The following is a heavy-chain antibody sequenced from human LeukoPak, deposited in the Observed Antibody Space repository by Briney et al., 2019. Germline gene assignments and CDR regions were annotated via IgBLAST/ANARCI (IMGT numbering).Heavy chain of an antibody. Sequence: GSLRLSCAASGFTFSSYAMSWIRQPAGKGLEWIGRIYTSGSTNYNPSLKSRVTMSVDTSKNQFSLKLSSVTAADTAVYYCARGRRYCSSTSCPRDAFDIWGQGTMVTVSS. CDR2: IYTSGST. V-gene: IGHV4-4*07. D-gene: IGHD2-2*01. CDR1: GFTFSSYA. CDR3: ARGRRYCSSTSCPRDAFDI. J-gene: IGHJ3*02.